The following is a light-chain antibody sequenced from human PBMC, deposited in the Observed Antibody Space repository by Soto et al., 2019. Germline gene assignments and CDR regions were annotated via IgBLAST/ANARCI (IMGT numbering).Light chain of an antibody. CDR3: AAWDDSLNGWV. J-gene: IGLJ3*02. CDR2: SNN. Sequence: QSVLTQPPSASGTPGQRVTISCSGSSSNIGSNTVNWYQHLPGTAPKLLIYSNNQRPSGVPDRFSGSKSGTSASLAICGLQSEDEADYYCAAWDDSLNGWVFGGGTKLTVL. CDR1: SSNIGSNT. V-gene: IGLV1-44*01.